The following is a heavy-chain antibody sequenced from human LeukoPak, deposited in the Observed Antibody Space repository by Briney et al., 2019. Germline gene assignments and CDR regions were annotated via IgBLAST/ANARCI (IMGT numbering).Heavy chain of an antibody. CDR2: IDPSDSYT. CDR1: GYSFTSYW. V-gene: IGHV5-10-1*01. CDR3: ATARASLTSLDY. Sequence: GESLRISCKGSGYSFTSYWISWVRQMPGKGLEWMGRIDPSDSYTNYSPSFQGHVTISADKSISTAYLQWSSLKASDTAMYYCATARASLTSLDYWGQGTLVTVSS. J-gene: IGHJ4*02. D-gene: IGHD3-16*01.